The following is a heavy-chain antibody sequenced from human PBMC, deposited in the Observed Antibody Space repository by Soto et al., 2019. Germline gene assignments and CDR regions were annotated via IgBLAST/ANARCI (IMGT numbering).Heavy chain of an antibody. CDR2: ISYDGSEK. Sequence: QVQLVESGGGVVQPGGSLRLSCAASGFNFRTYGVHWVRQAPGKGLEWVGVISYDGSEKYYADSVKGRFTISRDNSKDTLYLQMNSLRPEDTAVYYCANDVMGSPDYWGQGTLVTVSS. D-gene: IGHD2-8*01. J-gene: IGHJ4*02. CDR3: ANDVMGSPDY. V-gene: IGHV3-30*18. CDR1: GFNFRTYG.